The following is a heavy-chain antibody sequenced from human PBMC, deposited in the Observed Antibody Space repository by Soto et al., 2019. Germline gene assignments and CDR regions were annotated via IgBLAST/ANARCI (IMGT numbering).Heavy chain of an antibody. D-gene: IGHD3-22*01. J-gene: IGHJ4*02. CDR2: IIPILGIA. V-gene: IGHV1-69*02. CDR3: ARGIGWNYYDSSGYYQPVY. Sequence: SVKVSCTASGGTFSSYTISWVRQAPGQGLEWMGRIIPILGIANYAQKFQGRVTITADKSTSTAYMELSSLRSEDTAVYYCARGIGWNYYDSSGYYQPVYWGQGTLVTVSS. CDR1: GGTFSSYT.